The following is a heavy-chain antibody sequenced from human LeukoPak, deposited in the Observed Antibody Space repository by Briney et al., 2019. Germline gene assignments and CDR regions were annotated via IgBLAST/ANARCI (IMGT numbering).Heavy chain of an antibody. V-gene: IGHV1-2*02. J-gene: IGHJ3*02. CDR1: GYTFTGYY. CDR2: INPNSGGT. Sequence: GASVKVSCKASGYTFTGYYMHWVRQAPGQGLEWMGWINPNSGGTNYAQKFQGRVTMTRDTSISTAYMELSRLRSDDTAVYYCARARYCSSTSCYPGDIWGQGTMVTVSS. D-gene: IGHD2-2*01. CDR3: ARARYCSSTSCYPGDI.